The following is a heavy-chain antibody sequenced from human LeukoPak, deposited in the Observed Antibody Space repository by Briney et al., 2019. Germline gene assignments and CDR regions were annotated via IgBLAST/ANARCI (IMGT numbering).Heavy chain of an antibody. CDR3: ARDPHCTNGVCLDY. D-gene: IGHD2-8*01. Sequence: PSETLSLTCAVYGGSFSGDYWSWIRQPPGKGLEWIGEINHSGSTNYNPSLKSRVTISVDTSKNQFSLKLSSVTAADTAVYYCARDPHCTNGVCLDYWGQGTLVTVSS. CDR2: INHSGST. V-gene: IGHV4-34*01. CDR1: GGSFSGDY. J-gene: IGHJ4*02.